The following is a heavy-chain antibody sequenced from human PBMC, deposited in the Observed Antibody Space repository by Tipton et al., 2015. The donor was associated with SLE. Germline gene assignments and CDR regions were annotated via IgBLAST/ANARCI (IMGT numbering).Heavy chain of an antibody. CDR2: ISGSGAGT. Sequence: SLRLSCAASGFTFSSYDMSWVRQAQGRGLEWVSVISGSGAGTYYADSVKGRFTISRDNSKNILYLQMNGLRAEDTAVYYCAKGGGKPLLEWLYIDGNYYAMDVWGQGTTVTVSS. D-gene: IGHD3-3*01. V-gene: IGHV3-23*01. J-gene: IGHJ6*02. CDR3: AKGGGKPLLEWLYIDGNYYAMDV. CDR1: GFTFSSYD.